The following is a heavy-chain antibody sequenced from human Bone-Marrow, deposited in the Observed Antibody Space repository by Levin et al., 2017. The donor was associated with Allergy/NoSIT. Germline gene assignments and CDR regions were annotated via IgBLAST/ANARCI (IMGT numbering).Heavy chain of an antibody. CDR3: ARGGRMVVVAATSGWFDP. CDR2: INHSGST. CDR1: GGSFSGYY. V-gene: IGHV4-34*01. D-gene: IGHD2-15*01. Sequence: PGGSLRLSCAVYGGSFSGYYWSWIRQPPGKGLEWIGEINHSGSTNYNPSLKSRVTISVDTSKNQFSLKLSSVTAADTAVYYCARGGRMVVVAATSGWFDPWGQGTLVTVSS. J-gene: IGHJ5*02.